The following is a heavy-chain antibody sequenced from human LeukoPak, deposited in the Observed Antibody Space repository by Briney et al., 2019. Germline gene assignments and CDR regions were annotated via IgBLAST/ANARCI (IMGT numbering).Heavy chain of an antibody. CDR1: GGSISSDNYY. D-gene: IGHD4-17*01. Sequence: SQTLSLTCTVSGGSISSDNYYWSWIRQSAGKGLEWIGRTYPSGDTNYNPSLKSRITISIDTSKNQFSLKLTSVTVADTAVYYCARDQGYVDYIYDNWGQGTLVTVSS. J-gene: IGHJ4*02. CDR3: ARDQGYVDYIYDN. CDR2: TYPSGDT. V-gene: IGHV4-61*02.